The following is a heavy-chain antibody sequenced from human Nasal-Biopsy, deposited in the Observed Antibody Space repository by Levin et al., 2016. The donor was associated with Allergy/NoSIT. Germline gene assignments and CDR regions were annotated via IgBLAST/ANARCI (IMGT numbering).Heavy chain of an antibody. CDR2: IIPVFGTA. CDR3: ARGSNFLPFSKYYYYHMDV. Sequence: SVKVSCKASGGTFSNYAINWVRQAPGQGLEWVGGIIPVFGTANYTLKFQGRVTITADKSTSTAYMELSSLRSEDTAVYYCARGSNFLPFSKYYYYHMDVWGKGTTVTVSS. J-gene: IGHJ6*03. CDR1: GGTFSNYA. D-gene: IGHD3-3*02. V-gene: IGHV1-69*06.